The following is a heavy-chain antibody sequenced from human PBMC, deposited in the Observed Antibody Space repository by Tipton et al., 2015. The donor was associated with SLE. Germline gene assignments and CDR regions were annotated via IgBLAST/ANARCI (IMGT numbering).Heavy chain of an antibody. V-gene: IGHV4-4*07. Sequence: TLSLTCTVSGDSISNYYWSWIRQPAGKGLEWIGRIYTSGTTNYNPSLKSRVAISIDTSKNQFSLNLSSVTAADTAVYFCARGGSTSWRWIDPWGQGTLVTVSS. J-gene: IGHJ5*02. D-gene: IGHD2-2*01. CDR1: GDSISNYY. CDR3: ARGGSTSWRWIDP. CDR2: IYTSGTT.